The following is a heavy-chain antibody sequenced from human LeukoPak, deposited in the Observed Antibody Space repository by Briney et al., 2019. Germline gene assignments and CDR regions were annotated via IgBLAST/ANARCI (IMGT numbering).Heavy chain of an antibody. CDR3: ARGSYGSGSYLGLNWFDP. J-gene: IGHJ5*02. Sequence: SETLSLTCTVSGGSISSYYWSWIRQPPGKGLEWIGYIYYSGSTNYNPSLKSRVTISVDTPKNQFSLKPSSVTAADTAVYYCARGSYGSGSYLGLNWFDPWGQGTLVTVSS. CDR2: IYYSGST. CDR1: GGSISSYY. D-gene: IGHD3-10*01. V-gene: IGHV4-59*01.